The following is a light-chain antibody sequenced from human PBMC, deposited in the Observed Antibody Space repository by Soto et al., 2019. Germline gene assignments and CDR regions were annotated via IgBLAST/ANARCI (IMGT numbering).Light chain of an antibody. CDR1: QSISDS. CDR3: QQSNITPQT. J-gene: IGKJ2*01. Sequence: DIQMTQSPSSLSASLGDRVTITCRASQSISDSLNWYQHKPGKAPKLLIYAASTLQSGVPSRFSGSGSGTDFTLTITSLQHEDFATYYCQQSNITPQTFGQGTKVDIK. V-gene: IGKV1-39*01. CDR2: AAS.